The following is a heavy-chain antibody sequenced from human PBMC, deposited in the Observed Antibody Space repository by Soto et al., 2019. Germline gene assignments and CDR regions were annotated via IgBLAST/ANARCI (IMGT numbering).Heavy chain of an antibody. CDR3: AKDPPLYSSSNYYYDMDV. CDR1: GFTFSNYA. Sequence: PGGSLRLSCAASGFTFSNYAMSWVRQAPGKGLEWVSAISGSGGSTYYADSVKGRFTISRDNSKNTLYLQMNSLRAEDTAVYYCAKDPPLYSSSNYYYDMDVWGQGTTVTVSS. D-gene: IGHD6-6*01. V-gene: IGHV3-23*01. CDR2: ISGSGGST. J-gene: IGHJ6*02.